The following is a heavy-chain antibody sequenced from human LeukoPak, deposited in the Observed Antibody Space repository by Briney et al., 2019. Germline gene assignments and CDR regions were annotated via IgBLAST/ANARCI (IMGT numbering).Heavy chain of an antibody. Sequence: PGGSLRLSCAASGFTFSSYAMGWVRQAPGKGLEWVSAISGSGGSTYYADSVKGRFTISRDNSKNTLYLQMNSLRAEDTAVYYCASLDYGDYAYYFDYWGQGTLVTVSS. CDR3: ASLDYGDYAYYFDY. CDR2: ISGSGGST. V-gene: IGHV3-23*01. D-gene: IGHD4-17*01. CDR1: GFTFSSYA. J-gene: IGHJ4*02.